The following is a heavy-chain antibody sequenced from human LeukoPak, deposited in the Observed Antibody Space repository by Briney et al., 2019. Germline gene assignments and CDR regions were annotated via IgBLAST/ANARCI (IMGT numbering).Heavy chain of an antibody. J-gene: IGHJ5*02. CDR1: GFTFSSYA. CDR3: ARDRSMDYGDSNWFDP. Sequence: GGSLRLSCAASGFTFSSYAMHWVRQAPGKGLEWVAVISYDGSNKYYADSVKGRFTISRDNSKNTLYLQMHSLRAEDTAVYYCARDRSMDYGDSNWFDPWGQGTLVTVSS. D-gene: IGHD4-17*01. V-gene: IGHV3-30*04. CDR2: ISYDGSNK.